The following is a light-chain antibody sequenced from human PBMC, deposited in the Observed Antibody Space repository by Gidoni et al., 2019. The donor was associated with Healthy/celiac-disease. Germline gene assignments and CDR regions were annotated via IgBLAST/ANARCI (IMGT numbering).Light chain of an antibody. Sequence: SGSPGQSITISCTGTSSDVGGYNYVSWYQQHPGKAPKLMIYEVSNRPSGVSNRFSGSKSGNTASLTISGLQAEDEADYYCSSYTSSSTLAVFGGGTKLTVL. CDR3: SSYTSSSTLAV. J-gene: IGLJ3*02. V-gene: IGLV2-14*01. CDR1: SSDVGGYNY. CDR2: EVS.